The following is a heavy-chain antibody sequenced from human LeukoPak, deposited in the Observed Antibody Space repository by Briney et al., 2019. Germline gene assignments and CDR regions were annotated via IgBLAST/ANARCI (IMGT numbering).Heavy chain of an antibody. CDR1: GGSFSGYY. Sequence: PSETPSLTCAVYGGSFSGYYWSWIRQPPGKGLEWIGEINHSGSTNYNPSLKSRVTISVDTSKNQFSLKLSSVTAADTAVYYCARATYYYDSSGYYLDYWGQGTLVTVSS. CDR3: ARATYYYDSSGYYLDY. J-gene: IGHJ4*02. D-gene: IGHD3-22*01. CDR2: INHSGST. V-gene: IGHV4-34*01.